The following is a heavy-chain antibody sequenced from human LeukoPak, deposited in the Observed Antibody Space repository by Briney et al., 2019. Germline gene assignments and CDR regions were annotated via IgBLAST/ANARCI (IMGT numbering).Heavy chain of an antibody. CDR1: GFTFSNFG. CDR3: ARGPGGYCSSTSCSTRFGY. D-gene: IGHD2-2*01. J-gene: IGHJ4*02. CDR2: ISYDGSNK. Sequence: GGSLRLSCAASGFTFSNFGMHWVRQAPGKGLEWVAVISYDGSNKYYADSVKGRFTISRDNSKNTLYLQMNSLRAEDTAVYYCARGPGGYCSSTSCSTRFGYWGQGTLVTVSS. V-gene: IGHV3-30*19.